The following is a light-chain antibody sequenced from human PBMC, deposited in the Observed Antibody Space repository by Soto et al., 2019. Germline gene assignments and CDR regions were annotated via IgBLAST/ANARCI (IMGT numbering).Light chain of an antibody. J-gene: IGKJ1*01. CDR3: QQYNSYSKT. CDR1: QSISSW. Sequence: DIQITQSPSTLSASVGDSVTIPCXASQSISSWLAWYQQKPGKAPKLLIYDASSLESGVPSRFSGSGSGTEFTLTISSLQPDDFATYYCQQYNSYSKTFGQGTKVDI. V-gene: IGKV1-5*01. CDR2: DAS.